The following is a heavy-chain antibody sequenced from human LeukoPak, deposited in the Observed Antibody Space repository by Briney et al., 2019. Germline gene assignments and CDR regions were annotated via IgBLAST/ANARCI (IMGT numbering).Heavy chain of an antibody. CDR1: GITFDYHA. D-gene: IGHD5-18*01. V-gene: IGHV3-23*01. Sequence: GGSLRLSCVVSGITFDYHALSWVRQAPGKGLEWVSGINGVGDRADYADSVRGRFIISRDISKNTLYLQMYSLRADDTAVYYCAKNTGQTSEISYGYSHWGQGTLVTVSP. CDR2: INGVGDRA. J-gene: IGHJ4*02. CDR3: AKNTGQTSEISYGYSH.